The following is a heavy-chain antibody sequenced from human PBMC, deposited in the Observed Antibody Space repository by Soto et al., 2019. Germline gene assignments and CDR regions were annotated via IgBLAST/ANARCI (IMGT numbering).Heavy chain of an antibody. J-gene: IGHJ6*02. CDR2: IYYSGST. CDR1: GGSISSYY. D-gene: IGHD5-12*01. CDR3: ARVVKGSGYDFSSPGGGRYYYYYYGMDV. Sequence: SETLSLTCTVSGGSISSYYWSWIRQPPGKGLEWIGDIYYSGSTNYNPSLKSRVTISVDTSKNQFSLKLSSVTAADTAVYYCARVVKGSGYDFSSPGGGRYYYYYYGMDVWGQGTTVTVSS. V-gene: IGHV4-59*01.